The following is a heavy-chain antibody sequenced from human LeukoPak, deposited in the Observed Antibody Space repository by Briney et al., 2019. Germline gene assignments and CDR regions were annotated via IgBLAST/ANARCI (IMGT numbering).Heavy chain of an antibody. Sequence: GGSLRLSCIASGFTLSTSWMSWVRQAPGKGLEWVANINQDSSEKLYVDSVKGRFTISRGNAKNSLYLQMNSLRAEDTAVYYCAKVFGSGYYDFDYWGQGTLVTVSS. CDR3: AKVFGSGYYDFDY. J-gene: IGHJ4*02. V-gene: IGHV3-7*01. CDR1: GFTLSTSW. D-gene: IGHD3-22*01. CDR2: INQDSSEK.